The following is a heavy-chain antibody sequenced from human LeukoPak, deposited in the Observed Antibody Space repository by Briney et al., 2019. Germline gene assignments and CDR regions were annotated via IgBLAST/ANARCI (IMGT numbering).Heavy chain of an antibody. CDR2: INHSGST. CDR1: GGSFSGYY. CDR3: ARGPIVVVPAAIPVSYYYYGMDV. J-gene: IGHJ6*02. D-gene: IGHD2-2*02. V-gene: IGHV4-34*01. Sequence: SETLSLACAVYGGSFSGYYWSWIRQPPGKGLEWIGEINHSGSTNYNPSLKSRVTISVDTSKNQFSLKLSSVTAADTAVYYCARGPIVVVPAAIPVSYYYYGMDVWGQGTTVTVSS.